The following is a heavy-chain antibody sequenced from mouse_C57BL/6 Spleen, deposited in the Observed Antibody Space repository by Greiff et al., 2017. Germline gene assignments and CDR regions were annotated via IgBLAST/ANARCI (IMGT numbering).Heavy chain of an antibody. D-gene: IGHD1-1*01. CDR2: IWGVGST. CDR1: GFSLTSYG. V-gene: IGHV2-6*01. Sequence: VKLLESGPGLVAPSQRLSITCTVSGFSLTSYGVDWVRQSPGKGLEWLGVIWGVGSTNYNSALKSRLSISKDNSKSQVFLKMNSLQTDDTAMYYCAREYGSSSLYAMDYWGQGTSVTVSS. J-gene: IGHJ4*01. CDR3: AREYGSSSLYAMDY.